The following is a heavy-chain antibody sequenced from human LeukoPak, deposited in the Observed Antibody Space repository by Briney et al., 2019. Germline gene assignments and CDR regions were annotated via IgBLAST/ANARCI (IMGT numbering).Heavy chain of an antibody. J-gene: IGHJ4*02. CDR3: AKDISQGYTYGSIEQDY. CDR2: ISESGDSS. D-gene: IGHD5-18*01. Sequence: GGSLRLSCAASGLTFSNYAMSWVRQAPGKGLEWVSAISESGDSSYYAASVKGRFTISRDNSKNTLYLQMNSLRAADTALYYCAKDISQGYTYGSIEQDYWGQGTLVTVSS. V-gene: IGHV3-23*01. CDR1: GLTFSNYA.